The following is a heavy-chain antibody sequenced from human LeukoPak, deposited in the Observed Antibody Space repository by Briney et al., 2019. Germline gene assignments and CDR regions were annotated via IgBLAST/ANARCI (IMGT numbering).Heavy chain of an antibody. Sequence: EESLKICCEGSRYSVTSYWIGWVRQMPGKCLELMGIIYPGDSDTSYSPSFQGQVTISADKSISTAYLQWSSLKASDTAMYYCATGVIVMGVFDYWGQGTLVTVSS. CDR3: ATGVIVMGVFDY. CDR2: IYPGDSDT. CDR1: RYSVTSYW. J-gene: IGHJ4*02. D-gene: IGHD3-16*02. V-gene: IGHV5-51*01.